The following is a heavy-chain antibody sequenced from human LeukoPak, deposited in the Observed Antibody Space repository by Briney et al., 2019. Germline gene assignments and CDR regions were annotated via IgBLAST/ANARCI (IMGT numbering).Heavy chain of an antibody. D-gene: IGHD3-9*01. Sequence: SETLSLTYAVYGGSFSGYYWSWIRQPPGKGLEWIGEINHSGSTNYNPSLKSRVTISIDTSKNQFSLKLSSVTAADTAVYYCARRLRYFDLPPHFDYWGQGTLVTVSS. CDR1: GGSFSGYY. V-gene: IGHV4-34*01. CDR3: ARRLRYFDLPPHFDY. CDR2: INHSGST. J-gene: IGHJ4*02.